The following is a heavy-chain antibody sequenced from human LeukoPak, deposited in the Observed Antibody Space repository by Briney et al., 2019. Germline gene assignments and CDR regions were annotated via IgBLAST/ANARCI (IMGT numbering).Heavy chain of an antibody. CDR2: IIPIFGTA. CDR3: ASVGRGTAGLGMDV. CDR1: GGTFSTYA. V-gene: IGHV1-69*06. J-gene: IGHJ6*04. D-gene: IGHD1-1*01. Sequence: GSSVKVSCKASGGTFSTYAISWVRQAPGQGLEWMRGIIPIFGTANYAQKFQGRVTITADKSTSTAYMELSSLRSEDTAVYYCASVGRGTAGLGMDVWGKGTTVTVSS.